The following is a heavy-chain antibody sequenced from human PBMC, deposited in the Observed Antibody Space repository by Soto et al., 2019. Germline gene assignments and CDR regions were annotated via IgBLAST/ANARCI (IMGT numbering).Heavy chain of an antibody. CDR1: GFTFSSYG. CDR3: AKDRGDYGEGWFDP. CDR2: ISYDGSNK. V-gene: IGHV3-30*18. D-gene: IGHD4-17*01. J-gene: IGHJ5*02. Sequence: QVQLVESGGGVVQPGRSLRLSCAASGFTFSSYGMHWVRQAPGKGLEWVAVISYDGSNKYYADSVKGRFTISGDNSKNTLYLQMNSLRAEDTAVYYCAKDRGDYGEGWFDPWGQGTLVTVSS.